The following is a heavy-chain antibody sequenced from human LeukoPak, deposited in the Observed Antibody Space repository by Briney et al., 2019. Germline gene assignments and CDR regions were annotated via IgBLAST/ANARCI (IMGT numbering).Heavy chain of an antibody. V-gene: IGHV3-30-3*01. Sequence: AGGSLRLSCAASGFTFSSYAMHWVRQAPGKGLEWVAVISYDGSNKYYADSVKGRFTISRDNSKNTLCLQMNSLRAEDTAVYYCARDGSPYNPRFDYWGQGTLVTVSS. CDR3: ARDGSPYNPRFDY. CDR2: ISYDGSNK. D-gene: IGHD5-24*01. J-gene: IGHJ4*02. CDR1: GFTFSSYA.